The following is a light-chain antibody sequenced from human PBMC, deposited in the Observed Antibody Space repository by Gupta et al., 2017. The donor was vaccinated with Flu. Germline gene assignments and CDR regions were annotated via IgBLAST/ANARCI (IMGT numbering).Light chain of an antibody. V-gene: IGLV1-44*01. CDR3: ASRDDSRNGGV. Sequence: VTISCSGSSSKIGSNNIRWYQQHPRTAPKLLIYSNSQRPSGVPDRFSGSKADTSAAVAISGLQAEDEADYYCASRDDSRNGGVFGGGTKLTVL. J-gene: IGLJ3*02. CDR2: SNS. CDR1: SSKIGSNN.